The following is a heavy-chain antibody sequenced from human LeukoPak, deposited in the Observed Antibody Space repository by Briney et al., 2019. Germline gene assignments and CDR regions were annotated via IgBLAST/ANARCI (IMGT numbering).Heavy chain of an antibody. Sequence: GGSLRLSCAASGFTVSSNYMSWVRQAPGKGLEWVSVIYSGGSTYYADSVKGRFTISRDNSKNTLYLQMNSLRAEDTAVYYCARGWIQLWLRPYYFDYWGQGTLVTVSS. CDR1: GFTVSSNY. CDR2: IYSGGST. J-gene: IGHJ4*02. V-gene: IGHV3-66*01. CDR3: ARGWIQLWLRPYYFDY. D-gene: IGHD5-18*01.